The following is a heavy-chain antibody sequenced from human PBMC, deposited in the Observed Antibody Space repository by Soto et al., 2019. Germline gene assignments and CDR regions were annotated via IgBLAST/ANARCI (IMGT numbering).Heavy chain of an antibody. CDR1: GFTFRNYS. CDR3: AKRRLNTITSLSDW. D-gene: IGHD3-16*02. V-gene: IGHV3-48*01. Sequence: GGSLRLSCAASGFTFRNYSMNWVRQAPGKGLEWVSYISSSSGTIYYTDSVKGRFTISRDNAKNSLYLQMNSLRVEDTAIYYCAKRRLNTITSLSDWWGQGTRVTVSS. CDR2: ISSSSGTI. J-gene: IGHJ4*02.